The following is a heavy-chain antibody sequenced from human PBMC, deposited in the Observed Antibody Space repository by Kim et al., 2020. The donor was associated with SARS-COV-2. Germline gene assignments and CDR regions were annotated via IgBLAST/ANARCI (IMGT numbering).Heavy chain of an antibody. J-gene: IGHJ6*02. CDR3: ARTVDSSGWYDYYYGMDV. V-gene: IGHV7-4-1*02. D-gene: IGHD6-19*01. CDR2: INTNTGNP. CDR1: GYTFTSYA. Sequence: ASVKVSCKASGYTFTSYAMNWVRQAPGQGLEWMGWINTNTGNPTYAQGFTGRFVFSLDTSVSTAYLQISSLKAEDTAVYYCARTVDSSGWYDYYYGMDVWGQGTTVTVSS.